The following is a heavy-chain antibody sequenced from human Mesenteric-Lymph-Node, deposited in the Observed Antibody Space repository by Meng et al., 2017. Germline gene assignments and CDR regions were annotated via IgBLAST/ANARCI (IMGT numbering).Heavy chain of an antibody. Sequence: ASVKVSCKASGYTFTSYGISWVRQAPGQGLEWMGWISAYNGNTNYAQKLQGRVTMTTDTSTSTAYMELRSLRSDDTAVYYCARDSRFLYSYGPWPIVYWGQGTLVTVSS. D-gene: IGHD5-18*01. CDR3: ARDSRFLYSYGPWPIVY. CDR1: GYTFTSYG. V-gene: IGHV1-18*01. J-gene: IGHJ4*02. CDR2: ISAYNGNT.